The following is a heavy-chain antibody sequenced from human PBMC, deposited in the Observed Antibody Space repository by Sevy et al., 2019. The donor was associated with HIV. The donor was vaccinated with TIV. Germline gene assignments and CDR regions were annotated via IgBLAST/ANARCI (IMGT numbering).Heavy chain of an antibody. Sequence: GGSLRLSCAASGFTFSSYAMHWVRQAPGKGLEWVAVISYDGSNKYYADSVKGRFTISRDNSKKTLYLQMNSLRAEDTAVYYCARASLPRGIQLWLRGGDFDYWGQGTLVTVSS. CDR1: GFTFSSYA. CDR2: ISYDGSNK. V-gene: IGHV3-30-3*01. D-gene: IGHD5-18*01. J-gene: IGHJ4*02. CDR3: ARASLPRGIQLWLRGGDFDY.